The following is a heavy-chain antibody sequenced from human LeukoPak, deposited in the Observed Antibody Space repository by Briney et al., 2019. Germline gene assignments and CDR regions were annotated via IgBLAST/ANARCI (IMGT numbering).Heavy chain of an antibody. V-gene: IGHV4-59*01. CDR2: IYYSGST. D-gene: IGHD6-13*01. CDR3: ARVLDLGSSSWYYYFDY. CDR1: GGSISSYY. Sequence: PSETLSLTCTVSGGSISSYYRSWIRQPPGKGLEWIGYIYYSGSTNYNPSLKSRVTISVDTSKNQFSLKLSSVAAADTAVYYCARVLDLGSSSWYYYFDYWGQGTLVTVSS. J-gene: IGHJ4*02.